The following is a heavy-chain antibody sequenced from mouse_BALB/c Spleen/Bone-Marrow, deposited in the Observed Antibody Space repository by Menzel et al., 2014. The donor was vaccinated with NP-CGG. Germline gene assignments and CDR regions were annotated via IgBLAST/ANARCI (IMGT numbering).Heavy chain of an antibody. CDR2: ISYSGST. V-gene: IGHV3-8*02. J-gene: IGHJ1*01. D-gene: IGHD1-1*01. Sequence: VQLKESGPSLVKPSQTLFLTCSVTGDSITSGYWNWIRKFPGNKLEYMGYISYSGSTYYNPSLKSRISITRDTSKNQYYLQLNSVTTEDTATYYCARYYYGSSYWYFDVWGAGTTVTVSS. CDR3: ARYYYGSSYWYFDV. CDR1: GDSITSGY.